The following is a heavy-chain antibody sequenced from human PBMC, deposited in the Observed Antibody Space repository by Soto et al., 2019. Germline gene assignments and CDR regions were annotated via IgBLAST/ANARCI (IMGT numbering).Heavy chain of an antibody. CDR2: INAGNGNT. D-gene: IGHD3-22*01. CDR3: ARVSGYYYGDAY. CDR1: GYGNSGYA. Sequence: VLLNGSCKTVGYGNSGYARGWVSLAPRQRLEWMGCINAGNGNTKYSQKFQGRVTITRDTSASTAYMELSSLRSEDTSFYSCARVSGYYYGDAYWGQGTLVTVSS. V-gene: IGHV1-3*01. J-gene: IGHJ4*02.